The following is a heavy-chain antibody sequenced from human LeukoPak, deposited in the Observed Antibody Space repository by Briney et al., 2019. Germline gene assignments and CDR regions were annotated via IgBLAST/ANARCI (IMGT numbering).Heavy chain of an antibody. J-gene: IGHJ5*02. CDR1: GYTFTSYG. Sequence: ASVKVSCKASGYTFTSYGISWVRQAPGQGLEWMGWISAYNGSTNYAQKLQGRVTMTTDTSTSTAYMELRSLRSDDTAVYYGARGMRGVNYYGSGIPHNWFDPWGQGTLVTVFS. D-gene: IGHD3-10*01. V-gene: IGHV1-18*01. CDR2: ISAYNGST. CDR3: ARGMRGVNYYGSGIPHNWFDP.